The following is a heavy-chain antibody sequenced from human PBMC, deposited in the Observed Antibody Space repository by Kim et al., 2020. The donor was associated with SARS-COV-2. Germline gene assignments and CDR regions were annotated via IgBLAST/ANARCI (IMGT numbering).Heavy chain of an antibody. J-gene: IGHJ6*02. CDR3: ARDWRGYQNYYYGMDV. Sequence: GGSLRLSCAASGFTVSSNYMSWVRQAPGKGLEWVSVIYSGGSTYYADSVKGRFTISRDNSKNTLYLQMNSLRAEDTAVYYCARDWRGYQNYYYGMDVWGQGTTVTVSS. CDR1: GFTVSSNY. V-gene: IGHV3-66*01. CDR2: IYSGGST. D-gene: IGHD3-3*01.